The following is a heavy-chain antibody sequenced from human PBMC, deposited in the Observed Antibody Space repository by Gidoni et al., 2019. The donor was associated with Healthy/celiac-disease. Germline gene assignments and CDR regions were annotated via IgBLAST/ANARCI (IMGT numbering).Heavy chain of an antibody. J-gene: IGHJ4*02. CDR3: ARHNWGKGHDY. CDR2: IFSNDEK. CDR1: GFSLSNARMG. D-gene: IGHD7-27*01. V-gene: IGHV2-26*01. Sequence: QVTLKESGPVLVKPTETLTLTCTVSGFSLSNARMGVSWIRQPPGKALEWLAHIFSNDEKSYSTSLKSRLTISKDTSKSQVILTMTNMDPVDTATYYCARHNWGKGHDYWGQGTLVTVSS.